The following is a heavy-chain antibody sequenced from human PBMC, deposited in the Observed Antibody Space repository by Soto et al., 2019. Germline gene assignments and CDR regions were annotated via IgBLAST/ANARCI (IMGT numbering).Heavy chain of an antibody. Sequence: WTWIRQSPGTGLEWIGEINHSGSTNYNPSLKSRVDISVDTSKNQFSLKLTSVTAADTAVYYCVRKSSLAVRGLFRYHHYGLDVWGQGTTVTVSS. CDR3: VRKSSLAVRGLFRYHHYGLDV. V-gene: IGHV4-34*01. CDR2: INHSGST. D-gene: IGHD3-22*01. J-gene: IGHJ6*02.